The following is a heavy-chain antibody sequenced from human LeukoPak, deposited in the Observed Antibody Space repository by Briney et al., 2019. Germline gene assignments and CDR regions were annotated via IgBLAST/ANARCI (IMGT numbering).Heavy chain of an antibody. V-gene: IGHV4-31*03. CDR2: IYYSGST. CDR1: GGSISSGGYY. Sequence: TSQTLSLTCTVSGGSISSGGYYWSWIRQHPGKGLEWIGYIYYSGSTYYNPSLKSRVTISVDTSKNQFSLKLSSVTAADTAVYYCARDYEEDAFDIWGQGTMVTVSS. CDR3: ARDYEEDAFDI. J-gene: IGHJ3*02. D-gene: IGHD3-22*01.